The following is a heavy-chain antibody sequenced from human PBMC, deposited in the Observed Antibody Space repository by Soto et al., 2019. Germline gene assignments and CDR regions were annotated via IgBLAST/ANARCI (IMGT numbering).Heavy chain of an antibody. D-gene: IGHD6-19*01. V-gene: IGHV1-69*13. CDR1: GGTFSSYA. Sequence: SVKVSCKASGGTFSSYAISWVRQAPGQGLEWMGGIIPIFGTANYAQKFQGRVTITADESTSTAYMELSSLRSEDTAVYYCARGRYSRGWLQGWFDPWGQGTLVTVSS. CDR2: IIPIFGTA. CDR3: ARGRYSRGWLQGWFDP. J-gene: IGHJ5*02.